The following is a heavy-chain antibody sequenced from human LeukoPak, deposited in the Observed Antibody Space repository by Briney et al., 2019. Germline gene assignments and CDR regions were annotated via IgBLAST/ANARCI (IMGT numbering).Heavy chain of an antibody. CDR1: GGSFSGYY. D-gene: IGHD6-19*01. Sequence: SETLSLTCAVYGGSFSGYYWSWIRQPPGKGLEWIGEINHSGSTNYNPSLKSRVTISVDTSKNQFSLKLSSVTAADTAVNYCARNFYSSGWYVFDYWGQGTLVTVSS. J-gene: IGHJ4*02. V-gene: IGHV4-34*01. CDR2: INHSGST. CDR3: ARNFYSSGWYVFDY.